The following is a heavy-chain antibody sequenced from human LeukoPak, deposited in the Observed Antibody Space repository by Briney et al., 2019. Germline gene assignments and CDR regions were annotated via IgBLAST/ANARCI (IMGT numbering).Heavy chain of an antibody. J-gene: IGHJ4*02. CDR2: IRYDGSNK. V-gene: IGHV3-30*02. CDR1: GFTFSSYG. Sequence: PGGSLRLSCAASGFTFSSYGMHWVRQAPGKGLEWVAFIRYDGSNKYYADSVKGRFTISRDNSKNTLYLQMNSLRAEDTAVYYCAKDPRGSRGSRFPTYIDYWGQGTLVTVSS. CDR3: AKDPRGSRGSRFPTYIDY. D-gene: IGHD1-26*01.